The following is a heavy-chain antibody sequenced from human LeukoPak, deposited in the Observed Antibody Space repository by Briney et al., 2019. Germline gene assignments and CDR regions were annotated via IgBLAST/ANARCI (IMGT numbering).Heavy chain of an antibody. Sequence: QTGGSLRLSCAASGFTFSSYAMSWVRQAPGKGLEWVSAISGSGGGTYYADSVKGRFTVSRDNSKNMLYLQMNSLRAEDTAVYYCAKDRYSSSSRDYYYYMDVWGKGTTVTVSS. J-gene: IGHJ6*03. CDR3: AKDRYSSSSRDYYYYMDV. V-gene: IGHV3-23*01. CDR2: ISGSGGGT. CDR1: GFTFSSYA. D-gene: IGHD6-6*01.